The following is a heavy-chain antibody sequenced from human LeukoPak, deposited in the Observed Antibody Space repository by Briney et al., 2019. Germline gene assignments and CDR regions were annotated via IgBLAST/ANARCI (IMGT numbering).Heavy chain of an antibody. D-gene: IGHD2-15*01. CDR1: GFTFSSYA. V-gene: IGHV3-23*01. Sequence: GGSLRLSCATSGFTFSSYAMSWVRQAPGKGLEWVSGIGASGGSTYYADSVKGRFTISRDNSKNTLCLQMNSLRAEDTAVYYCAKRAAYSFDSWGQGTLVTVSS. CDR3: AKRAAYSFDS. J-gene: IGHJ4*02. CDR2: IGASGGST.